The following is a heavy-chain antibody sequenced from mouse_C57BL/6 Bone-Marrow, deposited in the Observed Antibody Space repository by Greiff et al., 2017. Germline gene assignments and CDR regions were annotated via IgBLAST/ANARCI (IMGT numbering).Heavy chain of an antibody. CDR2: IYPGSGST. CDR3: ARRPSPYYGSLMDY. D-gene: IGHD1-1*01. Sequence: QVQLQQPGAELVKPGASVKMSCKASGYTFTSYWITWVKQRPGQGLAWIGDIYPGSGSTNYNEKFKSKATLTVDTSSSTAYMQLSSLTSEDSAVYYCARRPSPYYGSLMDYWGQGTSVTVSS. CDR1: GYTFTSYW. J-gene: IGHJ4*01. V-gene: IGHV1-55*01.